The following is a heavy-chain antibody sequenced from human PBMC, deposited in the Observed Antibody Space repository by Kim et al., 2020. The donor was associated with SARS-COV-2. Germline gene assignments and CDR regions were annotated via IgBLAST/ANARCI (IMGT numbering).Heavy chain of an antibody. D-gene: IGHD3-3*01. CDR2: IRSKAYGGTT. CDR1: GFTFGDYA. J-gene: IGHJ5*02. Sequence: GGSLRLSCTASGFTFGDYAMSWFRQAPGKGLVWVGFIRSKAYGGTTEYAASVKGRFTISRDDSKSIAYLQMNSLKTEDTAVYYCTRHVDDFWSGNNWFDPWGYGSLFTVS. V-gene: IGHV3-49*03. CDR3: TRHVDDFWSGNNWFDP.